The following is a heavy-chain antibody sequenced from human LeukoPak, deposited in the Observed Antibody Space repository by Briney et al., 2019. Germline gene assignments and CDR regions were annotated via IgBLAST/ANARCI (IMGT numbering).Heavy chain of an antibody. CDR2: IYTIGSA. V-gene: IGHV4-4*07. D-gene: IGHD5-24*01. Sequence: SETLSLTCTVSGGSISGYYWSWVRQPAGKGLEWIGRIYTIGSADYNPSLKSRVTMSVDTSKNQFSLKLSSVTAADTAVYYCARDGPATIPFDYWGQGTLVTVSS. J-gene: IGHJ4*02. CDR1: GGSISGYY. CDR3: ARDGPATIPFDY.